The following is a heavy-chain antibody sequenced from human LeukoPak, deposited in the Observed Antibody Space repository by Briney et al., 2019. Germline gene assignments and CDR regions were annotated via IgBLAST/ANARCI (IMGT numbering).Heavy chain of an antibody. CDR1: GFPFSSYA. CDR2: ISDSGGSP. V-gene: IGHV3-64D*09. Sequence: PGGSLRLSCSASGFPFSSYAMHWVRQAPGKGLEYVSAISDSGGSPYYADSVKGRFTISRDNSKNTLYLQMSSLRAEDTAVYFCVRGYSFGPYGMDVWGQGTTVTVSS. J-gene: IGHJ6*02. CDR3: VRGYSFGPYGMDV. D-gene: IGHD2-15*01.